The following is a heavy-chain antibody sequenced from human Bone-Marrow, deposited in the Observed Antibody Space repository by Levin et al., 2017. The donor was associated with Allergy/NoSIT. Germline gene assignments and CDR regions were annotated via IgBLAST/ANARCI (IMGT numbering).Heavy chain of an antibody. J-gene: IGHJ6*02. D-gene: IGHD6-13*01. CDR1: GYTFTGYY. V-gene: IGHV1-2*02. CDR2: INPNSGGT. CDR3: ARDMAAAGTGYYYYGMDV. Sequence: GGSLRLSCKASGYTFTGYYMHWVRQAPGQGLEWMGWINPNSGGTNYAQKFQGRVTMTRDTSISTAYMELSRLRSDDTAVYYCARDMAAAGTGYYYYGMDVWGQGTTVTVSS.